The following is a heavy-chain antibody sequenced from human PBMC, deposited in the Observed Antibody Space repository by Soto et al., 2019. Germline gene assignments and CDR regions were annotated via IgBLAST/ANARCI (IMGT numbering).Heavy chain of an antibody. Sequence: GGSLRLSCAASGFTFSSYGMHWVRQAPGKGLEWVALMSYDGITKYYGDPVKGRFTVSRDNSKKTLYLQMNSLRVEDTAIYYCAKDAVFFAVSAFDXWGQGTRVPVS. V-gene: IGHV3-30*18. J-gene: IGHJ3*02. CDR1: GFTFSSYG. D-gene: IGHD3-3*01. CDR3: AKDAVFFAVSAFDX. CDR2: MSYDGITK.